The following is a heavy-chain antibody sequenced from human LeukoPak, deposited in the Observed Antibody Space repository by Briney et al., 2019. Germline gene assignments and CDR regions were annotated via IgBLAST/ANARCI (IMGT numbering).Heavy chain of an antibody. CDR1: GYTFTSYG. CDR2: ISAYNGNT. J-gene: IGHJ4*02. D-gene: IGHD2-2*01. Sequence: ASVKVSCKASGYTFTSYGISWVRQAPGQGLEWMGWISAYNGNTNYAQKLQGRVTMTTDTSTSTAYMELRSLRSDATAVYYCARDLPLIVVVPAANLDYWGQGTLVTVSS. CDR3: ARDLPLIVVVPAANLDY. V-gene: IGHV1-18*01.